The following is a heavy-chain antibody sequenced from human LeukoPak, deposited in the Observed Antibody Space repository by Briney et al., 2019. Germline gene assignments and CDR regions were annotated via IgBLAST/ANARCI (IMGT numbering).Heavy chain of an antibody. CDR3: ARVSKPGWFDYYYMDV. D-gene: IGHD3-10*01. V-gene: IGHV3-21*06. Sequence: GGSLRLSCVASGFIFSDYSMDWVRQAPGKGLEWVSSISSSSADIFYSESVKGGFTISRDNAQSSLYLQMDNLRFEDTAVYYCARVSKPGWFDYYYMDVWGKGTTVIVSS. CDR1: GFIFSDYS. CDR2: ISSSSADI. J-gene: IGHJ6*03.